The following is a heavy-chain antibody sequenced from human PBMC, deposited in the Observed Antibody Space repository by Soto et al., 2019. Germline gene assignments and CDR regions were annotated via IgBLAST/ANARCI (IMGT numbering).Heavy chain of an antibody. CDR2: INSDGTMI. V-gene: IGHV3-74*01. CDR1: GFTFTNYR. Sequence: EVQLVESGGGLVQPGGSLRLSCAASGFTFTNYRIHWVRQAPGKGLVWVARINSDGTMINYGDSVKGRFTISRDNAKNTVFLQMNSLRDEDSGVYFCARAGDWNYVQDFWGQGTLVTVSS. D-gene: IGHD1-7*01. CDR3: ARAGDWNYVQDF. J-gene: IGHJ4*02.